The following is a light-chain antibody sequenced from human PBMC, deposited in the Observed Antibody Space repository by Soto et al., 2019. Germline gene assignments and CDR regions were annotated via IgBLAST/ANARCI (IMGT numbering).Light chain of an antibody. V-gene: IGLV2-14*01. J-gene: IGLJ1*01. CDR3: QSSDSRLSGSDV. Sequence: QSALTQPASVSGSPGQSITISCTGTNSDVGGYNYVSWYQQHPGKAPKVIVYEVTNRPSGVSNRFSGSKSGNAASLTISGLQAEDEADYYCQSSDSRLSGSDVFGTGTKVTVL. CDR1: NSDVGGYNY. CDR2: EVT.